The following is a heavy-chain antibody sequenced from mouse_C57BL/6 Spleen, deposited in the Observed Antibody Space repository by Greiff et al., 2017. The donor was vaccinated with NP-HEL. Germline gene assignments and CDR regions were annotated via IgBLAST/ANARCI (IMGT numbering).Heavy chain of an antibody. Sequence: QVHVKQSGPELVKPGASVKISCKASGYAFSSSWMNWVKQRPGKGLEWIGRIYPGDGDTNYNGKFKGKATLTADKSSSTAYMQLSSLTSEDSAVYFCARGDSNRYFDVWGTGTTVTVSS. CDR1: GYAFSSSW. J-gene: IGHJ1*03. D-gene: IGHD2-5*01. CDR2: IYPGDGDT. V-gene: IGHV1-82*01. CDR3: ARGDSNRYFDV.